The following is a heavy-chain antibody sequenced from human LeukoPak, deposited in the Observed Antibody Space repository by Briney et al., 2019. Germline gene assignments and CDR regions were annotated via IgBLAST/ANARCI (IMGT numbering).Heavy chain of an antibody. J-gene: IGHJ4*02. V-gene: IGHV4-59*01. CDR1: GGSISNYY. Sequence: SGTLSLTCTVSGGSISNYYWSWIRQPPGKGLEWIGYIYYSGTTNYNPSLKSRVIISVDTSKNQFSLQLSPVIAADTAVYYCARVGVDYSGNVIKYYFDYWGQGTLVTVSS. CDR2: IYYSGTT. D-gene: IGHD4-23*01. CDR3: ARVGVDYSGNVIKYYFDY.